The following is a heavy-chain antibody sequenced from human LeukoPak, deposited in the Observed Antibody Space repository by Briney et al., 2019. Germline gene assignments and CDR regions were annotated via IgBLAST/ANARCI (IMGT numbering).Heavy chain of an antibody. D-gene: IGHD4-23*01. J-gene: IGHJ4*02. CDR2: IYNSGST. V-gene: IGHV4-39*01. CDR3: ARHAYYGAKDFDY. CDR1: GDSISSSSYY. Sequence: SETLSLACIVSGDSISSSSYYWGWIRQPPGTGLEWIGSIYNSGSTHYNPSLKSRVTISVDTSKNQFSLKLSSVTAADTAVYYCARHAYYGAKDFDYWGQGTLVTVSS.